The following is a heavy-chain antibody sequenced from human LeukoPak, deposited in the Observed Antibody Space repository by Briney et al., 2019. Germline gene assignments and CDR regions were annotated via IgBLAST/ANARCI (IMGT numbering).Heavy chain of an antibody. CDR2: VYYTGTT. J-gene: IGHJ6*03. CDR1: SGSTNNFY. CDR3: ARSARLSLIRGVTGYHSMDV. D-gene: IGHD3-10*01. Sequence: SETLSLTCTVSSGSTNNFYWSWIRQPPGGGLEWIGYVYYTGTTNYNPSLKSRVTISIDTSKNQFSLKLSSVTAADTAVYYCARSARLSLIRGVTGYHSMDVWGKGTKVTVSS. V-gene: IGHV4-59*01.